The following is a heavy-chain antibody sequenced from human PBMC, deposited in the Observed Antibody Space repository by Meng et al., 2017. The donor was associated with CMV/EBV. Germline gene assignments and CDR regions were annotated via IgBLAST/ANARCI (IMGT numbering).Heavy chain of an antibody. V-gene: IGHV1-69*05. D-gene: IGHD3-3*01. CDR2: IIPIFGTA. Sequence: SVKVSCKASGGTFSSYAISWVRQAPGQGLEWMGGIIPIFGTANYAQKFQGRVTITTDESTSTAYMELSSLRSEDTAVYYCARVGGHYDFWSGYAQLGYFDYWGQGTLVTVSS. CDR3: ARVGGHYDFWSGYAQLGYFDY. CDR1: GGTFSSYA. J-gene: IGHJ4*02.